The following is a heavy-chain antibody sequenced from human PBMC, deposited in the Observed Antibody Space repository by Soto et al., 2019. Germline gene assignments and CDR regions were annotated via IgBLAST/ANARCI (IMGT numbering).Heavy chain of an antibody. CDR1: GGSLSSSSYY. CDR2: IYYSGST. Sequence: PSETLSLTCTVSGGSLSSSSYYWGWIRQPPGKGLEWIGSIYYSGSTYYNPSLKSRVTISVDTSKNQFSLKLSSVTAADTAVYYCASQVRGFWSGVGWFDPWGQGTLVTVSS. CDR3: ASQVRGFWSGVGWFDP. V-gene: IGHV4-39*01. J-gene: IGHJ5*02. D-gene: IGHD3-3*01.